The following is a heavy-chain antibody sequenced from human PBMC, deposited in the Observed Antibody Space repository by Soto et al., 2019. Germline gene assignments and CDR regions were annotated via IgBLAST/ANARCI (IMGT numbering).Heavy chain of an antibody. CDR3: VRDLTIWGFFEP. Sequence: SGTLSLTSPVSGLSISSYYWTWIRQPLGKRLEWIGYVYHSGINNYNHSLKSRVTMSVDTSKKQFSLKLSSVTAADTAVYYCVRDLTIWGFFEPWGQGPLVTVSP. J-gene: IGHJ5*02. V-gene: IGHV4-59*01. D-gene: IGHD7-27*01. CDR1: GLSISSYY. CDR2: VYHSGIN.